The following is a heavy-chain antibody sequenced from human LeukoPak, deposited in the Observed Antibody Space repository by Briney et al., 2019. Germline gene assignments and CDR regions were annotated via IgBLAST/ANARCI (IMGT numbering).Heavy chain of an antibody. V-gene: IGHV4-30-4*01. CDR3: ARAPQYYDILTGFYAFDI. D-gene: IGHD3-9*01. CDR2: IYYSGST. Sequence: SETLSLTCTVSGGSISSGDYYWSWIRQPPGKGLEWIGYIYYSGSTYYNPSLKSRVTISVDTSKNQFSLKLSSVTAADTAVYYCARAPQYYDILTGFYAFDIWGQGTMVTVSS. J-gene: IGHJ3*02. CDR1: GGSISSGDYY.